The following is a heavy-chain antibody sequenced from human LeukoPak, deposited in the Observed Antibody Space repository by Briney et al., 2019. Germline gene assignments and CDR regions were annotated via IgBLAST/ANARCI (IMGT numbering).Heavy chain of an antibody. CDR2: ISYDGSNK. CDR1: GFTFSSYG. V-gene: IGHV3-30*18. D-gene: IGHD1-26*01. J-gene: IGHJ5*02. Sequence: GRSLRLSCAASGFTFSSYGMHWVRQAPGKGLEWVAVISYDGSNKYYADSVEGRFTISRDNSKNTLYLQMNSLRAEDTAVYYCAKRDSGSWENWFDPWGQGTLVTVSS. CDR3: AKRDSGSWENWFDP.